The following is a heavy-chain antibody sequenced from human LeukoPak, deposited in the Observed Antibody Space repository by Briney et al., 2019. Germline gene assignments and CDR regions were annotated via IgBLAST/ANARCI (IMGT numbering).Heavy chain of an antibody. CDR2: IIPILGIA. J-gene: IGHJ4*02. CDR3: ASVSEGATVVLDY. D-gene: IGHD4-23*01. Sequence: ASVKVSCKASGGTFSSYAISWVRQAPGQGLEWMGRIIPILGIANYAQKFQGRATITADESTSTAYMELSSLRSEDTAVYYCASVSEGATVVLDYWGQGTLVTVSS. V-gene: IGHV1-69*04. CDR1: GGTFSSYA.